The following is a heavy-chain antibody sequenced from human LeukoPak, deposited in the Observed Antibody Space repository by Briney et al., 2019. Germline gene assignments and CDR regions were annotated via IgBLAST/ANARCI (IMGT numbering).Heavy chain of an antibody. Sequence: GGSLRLSCAASGFTFSSYGMHWVRQAPGKGLEWVAVIWYDGSNKYYADSVKGRFTISRDNSKNTLYLQMNSLRAEDTAVYYCAKDTAQPGDYYYYYMDVWGKGTTVTVSS. CDR2: IWYDGSNK. V-gene: IGHV3-33*06. CDR3: AKDTAQPGDYYYYYMDV. D-gene: IGHD4-17*01. CDR1: GFTFSSYG. J-gene: IGHJ6*03.